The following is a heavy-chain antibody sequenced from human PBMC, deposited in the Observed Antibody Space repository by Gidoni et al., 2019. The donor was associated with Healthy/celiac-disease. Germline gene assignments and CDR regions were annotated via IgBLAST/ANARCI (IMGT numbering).Heavy chain of an antibody. J-gene: IGHJ2*01. D-gene: IGHD3-22*01. CDR3: APYYYDSSGSWYFDL. Sequence: QVTLKESGPTLVTPTQTLTLTCTFSGFSLSTSGVGVGWIRQPPGKALEWLALIYWNDDKRYSPSLKSRLTITKDTSNNQVVLTMTNMDPVDTATYYCAPYYYDSSGSWYFDLWGRGTLVTVSS. CDR2: IYWNDDK. V-gene: IGHV2-5*01. CDR1: GFSLSTSGVG.